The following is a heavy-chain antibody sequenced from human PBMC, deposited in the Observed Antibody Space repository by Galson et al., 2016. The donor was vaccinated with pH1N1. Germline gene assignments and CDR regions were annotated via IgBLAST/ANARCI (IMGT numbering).Heavy chain of an antibody. CDR3: AKGTLPGYYDY. J-gene: IGHJ4*02. V-gene: IGHV1-18*01. CDR1: GYMFSTYG. CDR2: ISGYNSNT. D-gene: IGHD3-22*01. Sequence: SVKVSCKASGYMFSTYGINWVRKAPGQGPEWMGRISGYNSNTIYAQKFQARISMTIDKTTSTVYMDLRSLRFDDTAVYYCAKGTLPGYYDYWGQGTRVTVSS.